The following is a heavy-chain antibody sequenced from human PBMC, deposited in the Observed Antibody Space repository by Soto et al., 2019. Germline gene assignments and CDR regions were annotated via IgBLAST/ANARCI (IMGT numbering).Heavy chain of an antibody. J-gene: IGHJ4*02. D-gene: IGHD6-25*01. V-gene: IGHV3-21*01. Sequence: GGSLRLSCAASGFTFRTYSMNWVRQVPGKGLEWVSAISSDSTYIFYADSVKGRFTISRDNAKNSLYLQINSLRAEDTAVYYCARDLGVTATGPSLDYWGQGTQVTVSS. CDR2: ISSDSTYI. CDR3: ARDLGVTATGPSLDY. CDR1: GFTFRTYS.